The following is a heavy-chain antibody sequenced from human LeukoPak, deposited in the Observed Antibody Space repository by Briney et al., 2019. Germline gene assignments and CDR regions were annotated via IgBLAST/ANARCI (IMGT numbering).Heavy chain of an antibody. D-gene: IGHD3-22*01. Sequence: GGSLRLSCAVSGFTVSDNYISWVRQAPGKGLEWVSIFYAGGTTYYADSVKGRFTMSRDSSKNTLYVQVNSLGTEDTAAYYCAKGSYYDSSGSFYFDYWGQGTLVTVSS. V-gene: IGHV3-53*01. J-gene: IGHJ4*02. CDR1: GFTVSDNY. CDR2: FYAGGTT. CDR3: AKGSYYDSSGSFYFDY.